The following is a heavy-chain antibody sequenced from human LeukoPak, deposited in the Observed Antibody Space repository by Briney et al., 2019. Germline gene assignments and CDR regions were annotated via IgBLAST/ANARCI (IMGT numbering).Heavy chain of an antibody. CDR2: IRSKAYGGTT. D-gene: IGHD2-2*01. Sequence: GGSLRLSCAASGFTFSSYAMSWVRQAPGKGLEWVGFIRSKAYGGTTEYAASVKGRFTISRDDSKSIAYLQMNSLKTEDTAVYYCTRDTYCSSTSCSRYYYYYGMDVWGQGTTVTVSS. V-gene: IGHV3-49*04. CDR1: GFTFSSYA. CDR3: TRDTYCSSTSCSRYYYYYGMDV. J-gene: IGHJ6*02.